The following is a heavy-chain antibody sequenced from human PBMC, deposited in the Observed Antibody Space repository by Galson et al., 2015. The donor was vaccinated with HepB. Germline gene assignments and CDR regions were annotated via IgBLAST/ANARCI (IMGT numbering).Heavy chain of an antibody. J-gene: IGHJ6*03. V-gene: IGHV1-18*01. CDR1: GYTFTSYG. Sequence: SVKVSCKASGYTFTSYGISWVRQAPGQGLEWMGWISAYNGNTNYAQKLQGRVTMTTDTSTSTAYMELRSLRSDDTAVYYCARDCSSTSCYSPYYYYMDVWGKGTTVTVSS. CDR3: ARDCSSTSCYSPYYYYMDV. CDR2: ISAYNGNT. D-gene: IGHD2-2*02.